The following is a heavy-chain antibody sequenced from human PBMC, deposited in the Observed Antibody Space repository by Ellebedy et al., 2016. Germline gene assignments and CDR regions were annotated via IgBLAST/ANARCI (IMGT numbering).Heavy chain of an antibody. V-gene: IGHV1-18*01. Sequence: ASVKVSCKASGYTFTSYGISWVRQAPGQGLEWMGWIGAYNGNTNYAQKLQGRVTMTTDTSTSTAYMELRSLRSDDTAVYYCSRDRVGATPGYYYYGMDVWGQGTTVTVSS. J-gene: IGHJ6*02. CDR3: SRDRVGATPGYYYYGMDV. CDR2: IGAYNGNT. D-gene: IGHD1-26*01. CDR1: GYTFTSYG.